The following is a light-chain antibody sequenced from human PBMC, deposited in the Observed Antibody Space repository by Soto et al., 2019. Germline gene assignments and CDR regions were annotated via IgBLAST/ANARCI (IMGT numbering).Light chain of an antibody. J-gene: IGKJ4*01. CDR3: QQLNSYPRLT. Sequence: IQLTQFPSSLSASVGDRVTITCRASQGISSYLAWYQQKPGKAPKLLIYAASTLQSGVPSRFSGSGSGTDFTLTISSLQPEDFATHYCQQLNSYPRLTFGGGTKVDIK. CDR1: QGISSY. V-gene: IGKV1-9*01. CDR2: AAS.